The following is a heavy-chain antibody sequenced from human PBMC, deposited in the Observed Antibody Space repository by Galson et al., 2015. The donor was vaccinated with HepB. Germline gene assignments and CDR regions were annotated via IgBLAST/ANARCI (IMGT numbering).Heavy chain of an antibody. V-gene: IGHV3-33*01. J-gene: IGHJ6*02. CDR1: GFTFSTYG. Sequence: SLRLSCAASGFTFSTYGMHWVRQAPGKGLEWVAFIWYDGSNMYYTDSVKGRFIISRDNSKNTLYLQMNSLRAEDTAVYYCARDPADYGMDVWGQGTTVTVSS. CDR3: ARDPADYGMDV. CDR2: IWYDGSNM. D-gene: IGHD6-25*01.